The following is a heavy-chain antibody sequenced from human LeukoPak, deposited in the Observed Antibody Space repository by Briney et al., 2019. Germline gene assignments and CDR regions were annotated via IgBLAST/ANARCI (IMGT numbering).Heavy chain of an antibody. J-gene: IGHJ4*02. Sequence: GGSLRLSCAASGFTFSSYAMHWGRRAPGKGLEWVAVISYDGSNKYYADSVKGRFTISRDNSKNTLYLQMNSLRAEDTAVYYCARELPPLLGAPLDYWGQGTLVTVSS. D-gene: IGHD1-26*01. CDR1: GFTFSSYA. V-gene: IGHV3-30-3*01. CDR3: ARELPPLLGAPLDY. CDR2: ISYDGSNK.